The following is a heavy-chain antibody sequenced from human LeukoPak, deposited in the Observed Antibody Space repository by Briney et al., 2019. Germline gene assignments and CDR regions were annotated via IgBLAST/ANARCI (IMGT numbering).Heavy chain of an antibody. CDR2: IDPSDSYT. J-gene: IGHJ4*02. D-gene: IGHD3-10*01. CDR1: GYSFTSYW. V-gene: IGHV5-10-1*01. Sequence: GESPKISCKGSGYSFTSYWISWVRQMPGKGLEWMGRIDPSDSYTNYSPSFQGHVTISADKSISTAYLQWSSLKASDTAMYYCARRPITMVRGVIITNPFDYWGQGTLVTVSS. CDR3: ARRPITMVRGVIITNPFDY.